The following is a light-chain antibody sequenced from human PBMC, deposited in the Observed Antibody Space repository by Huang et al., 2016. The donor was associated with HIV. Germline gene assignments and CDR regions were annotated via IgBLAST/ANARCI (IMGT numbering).Light chain of an antibody. CDR3: QQSYTTLGS. J-gene: IGKJ2*01. CDR2: DVS. V-gene: IGKV1-39*01. Sequence: DIQMTQSTSSLSASVGDRVIITCRASKSISSYLSWYQQKPGKAPKLLIYDVSSLQRGVPSRFSGSGYGTDFTLTISSLQPEDFATYFCQQSYTTLGSFGQGTKLEIK. CDR1: KSISSY.